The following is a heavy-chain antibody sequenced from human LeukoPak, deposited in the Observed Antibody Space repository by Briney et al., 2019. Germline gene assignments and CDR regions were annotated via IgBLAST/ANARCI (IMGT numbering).Heavy chain of an antibody. Sequence: ASVKVSCKASGYTFTGYYMHWVRQAPGQGLEWMGWINPNSGGTNYAQKFQGRVTMTRDTSISTAYMELSRLRSDDTAVYYCARAGGYCSSTSCYASYYYYYMDVWGKGTTVTISS. J-gene: IGHJ6*03. D-gene: IGHD2-2*01. CDR1: GYTFTGYY. CDR2: INPNSGGT. CDR3: ARAGGYCSSTSCYASYYYYYMDV. V-gene: IGHV1-2*02.